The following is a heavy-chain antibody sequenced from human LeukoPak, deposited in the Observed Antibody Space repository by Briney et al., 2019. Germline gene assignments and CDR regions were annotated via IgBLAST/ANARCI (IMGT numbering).Heavy chain of an antibody. V-gene: IGHV3-21*01. Sequence: PGGSLRLSCAASGFTFSSYSLNWVRQAPGKGLEWVSSISSSSSYIYYADSVKGRFTISRDNAKNSLYLQMNSLRVEDTAVYYCARDLEEEGYYYYGMDVWGQGTTVTVSS. CDR3: ARDLEEEGYYYYGMDV. CDR2: ISSSSSYI. CDR1: GFTFSSYS. J-gene: IGHJ6*02. D-gene: IGHD1-1*01.